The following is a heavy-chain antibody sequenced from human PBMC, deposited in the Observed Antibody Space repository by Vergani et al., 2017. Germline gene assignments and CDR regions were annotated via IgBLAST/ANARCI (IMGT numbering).Heavy chain of an antibody. CDR2: ISGSGGST. V-gene: IGHV3-23*04. D-gene: IGHD6-19*01. Sequence: EVQLVESGGGLVQPGGSLRLSCAASGFTFSSYAMSWVRQAPGKGLEWVSAISGSGGSTYYADSVKGRFTISRDNSKNTLYLQMNSLRAEDTAVYYCAKARGIAVAGTSLYYFDYWGQGTLVTVSS. CDR3: AKARGIAVAGTSLYYFDY. CDR1: GFTFSSYA. J-gene: IGHJ4*02.